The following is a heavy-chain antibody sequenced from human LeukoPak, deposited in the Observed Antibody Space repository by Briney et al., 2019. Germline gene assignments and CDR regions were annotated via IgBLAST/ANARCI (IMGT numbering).Heavy chain of an antibody. V-gene: IGHV1-18*04. CDR3: GGSNPVTTYRYFYL. Sequence: VGSVKVSCKASGYTFTDYYIHWVRQAPGQGLEWMGCISAYDGNTNYAQTLQGRDSITTDTSTRTAYMELRSLRSDNTAVYYCGGSNPVTTYRYFYLWGRGTLVTVSS. D-gene: IGHD4-17*01. CDR2: ISAYDGNT. CDR1: GYTFTDYY. J-gene: IGHJ2*01.